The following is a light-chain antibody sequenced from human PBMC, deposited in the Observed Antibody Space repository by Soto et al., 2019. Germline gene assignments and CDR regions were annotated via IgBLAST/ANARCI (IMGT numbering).Light chain of an antibody. J-gene: IGKJ3*01. CDR3: QQSYSTPFT. CDR2: AAS. CDR1: QSISSY. V-gene: IGKV1-39*01. Sequence: DIQMTQSPSSLSASVGDRVTITCRASQSISSYLNWYQQKPGKAPKRLIYAASSLQSGVPSRFSGSGSGTDFTLNISSLQPEDFATYYCQQSYSTPFTFGPGTKVDIK.